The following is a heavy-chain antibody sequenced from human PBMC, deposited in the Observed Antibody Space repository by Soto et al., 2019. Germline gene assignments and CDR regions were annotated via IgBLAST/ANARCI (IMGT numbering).Heavy chain of an antibody. J-gene: IGHJ6*03. CDR2: ISYDGSNK. CDR3: ARDWSLKGYCSSTSCDLEGYYYYMDV. V-gene: IGHV3-30*03. CDR1: GFTFSSYG. D-gene: IGHD2-2*01. Sequence: GSLRLSCAASGFTFSSYGMHWVRQAPGKGLEWVAVISYDGSNKYYADSVKGRFTISRDNSKNTQYLQMDSLRAEDMAVYYCARDWSLKGYCSSTSCDLEGYYYYMDVWGKGTTVTVSS.